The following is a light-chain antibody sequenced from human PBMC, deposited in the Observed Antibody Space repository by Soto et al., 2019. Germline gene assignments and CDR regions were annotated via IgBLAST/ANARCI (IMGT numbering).Light chain of an antibody. V-gene: IGLV2-18*02. CDR1: SGDIGTYNR. CDR2: EVS. Sequence: QAVVTQPPSVSGSPGQSVTISCTGTSGDIGTYNRVSWYQQTPGTAPKVMIYEVSNRPSGVPDRFSGSQSGNTASLTISGLQAEDEADYYCSSYTTSTLVFGGGTKLTVL. J-gene: IGLJ2*01. CDR3: SSYTTSTLV.